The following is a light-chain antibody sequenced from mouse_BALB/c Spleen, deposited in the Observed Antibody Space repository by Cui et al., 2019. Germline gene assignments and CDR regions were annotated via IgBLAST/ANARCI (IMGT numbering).Light chain of an antibody. Sequence: DIVMTQSPATLPVTPGDSVSLSCRASQSISDYLHWYQQKSHESPRLLIKYASQSISGIPSRFSGSGSGSDFTLSINSVEPEDVGVYYCQNGHSFPYTFGGGTKLEIK. CDR3: QNGHSFPYT. CDR2: YAS. J-gene: IGKJ2*01. CDR1: QSISDY. V-gene: IGKV5-39*01.